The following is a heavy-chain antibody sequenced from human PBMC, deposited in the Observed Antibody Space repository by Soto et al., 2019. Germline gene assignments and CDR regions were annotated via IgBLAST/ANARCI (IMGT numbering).Heavy chain of an antibody. CDR2: IYYSGNT. CDR3: ARSGDPFYYAMDV. D-gene: IGHD1-26*01. J-gene: IGHJ6*02. CDR1: GGSISSYY. V-gene: IGHV4-59*01. Sequence: SETLSLTCTVSGGSISSYYWSWIRQPPGKGLQWIGYIYYSGNTNYNPSLKSRVTISLGTSKGQFSLRLSSVTAADTAVYYCARSGDPFYYAMDVWGPGTTVTVSS.